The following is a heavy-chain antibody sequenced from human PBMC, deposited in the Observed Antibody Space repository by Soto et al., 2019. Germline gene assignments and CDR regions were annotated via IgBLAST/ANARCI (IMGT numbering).Heavy chain of an antibody. V-gene: IGHV1-69*12. Sequence: QVQLVQSGAEVKKPGSSVKVSCKASGGTFSSYAISWVRQAPGQGLEWMGGIIPIFGTANYARKFQGRVTITADETTSTAYVEPSSLRSEDTAVYYCARGLGFGEYALYYFDYRGQGTLVTVSS. J-gene: IGHJ4*02. CDR2: IIPIFGTA. CDR3: ARGLGFGEYALYYFDY. D-gene: IGHD3-10*01. CDR1: GGTFSSYA.